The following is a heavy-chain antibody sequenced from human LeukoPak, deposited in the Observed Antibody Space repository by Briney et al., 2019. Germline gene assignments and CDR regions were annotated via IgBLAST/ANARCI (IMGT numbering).Heavy chain of an antibody. CDR1: GFIFSSYG. D-gene: IGHD5-18*01. J-gene: IGHJ4*02. V-gene: IGHV3-30*02. Sequence: GGSLRLSCAASGFIFSSYGMHWVRQAPGKGLEWVTFIRFDGNTYYSDSVKGRFTISRDNSKNTLYLQMNSLRVEDTAVYYCAQGHSHTAMYFWGQGTLVTVSS. CDR3: AQGHSHTAMYF. CDR2: IRFDGNT.